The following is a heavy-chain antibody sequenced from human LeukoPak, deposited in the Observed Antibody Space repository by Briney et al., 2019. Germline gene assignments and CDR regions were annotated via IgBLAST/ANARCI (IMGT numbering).Heavy chain of an antibody. CDR3: ARAGIVARRGGVFDY. CDR1: GGSFSGYY. CDR2: IKHSGST. V-gene: IGHV4-34*01. J-gene: IGHJ4*02. D-gene: IGHD6-6*01. Sequence: PSETLSLTCAVYGGSFSGYYWSWIRQPPGKGLEWIGEIKHSGSTNYNPSLKSRVTISVDTSKNQFSLKLSSVTAADTAVYYCARAGIVARRGGVFDYWGQGTLVTVPS.